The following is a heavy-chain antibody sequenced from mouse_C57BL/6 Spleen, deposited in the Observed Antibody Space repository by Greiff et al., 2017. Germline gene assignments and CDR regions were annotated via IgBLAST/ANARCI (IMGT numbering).Heavy chain of an antibody. J-gene: IGHJ3*01. Sequence: QVQLQQSGAELVKPGASVKLSCKASGYTFTSYWMQWVKQRPGQGLEWIGEIDPSDSYTNYNQKFKGKATLTVDTSSSTAYMQLSSLTSEDSAVYYCARGSNWFAYWGQGTLVTVSA. CDR2: IDPSDSYT. CDR3: ARGSNWFAY. D-gene: IGHD2-5*01. V-gene: IGHV1-50*01. CDR1: GYTFTSYW.